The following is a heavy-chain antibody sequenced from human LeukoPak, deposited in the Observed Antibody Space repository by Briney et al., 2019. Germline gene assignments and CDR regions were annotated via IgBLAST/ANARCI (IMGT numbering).Heavy chain of an antibody. Sequence: ASVKVSCKASGYTFTSYYMHWVRQAPGQRLEWMGWINAGNGNTKYSQKFQGRVTITGDTSASTAYMELSSLRSEDTAVYYCARAGDYGYFDYWGQGTLVTVSS. D-gene: IGHD4-17*01. CDR1: GYTFTSYY. CDR2: INAGNGNT. J-gene: IGHJ4*02. CDR3: ARAGDYGYFDY. V-gene: IGHV1-3*01.